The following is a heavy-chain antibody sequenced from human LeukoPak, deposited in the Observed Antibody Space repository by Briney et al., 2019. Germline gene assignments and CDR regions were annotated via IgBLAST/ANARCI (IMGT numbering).Heavy chain of an antibody. CDR3: ARERLRWPTDY. Sequence: SETLSLTCTVSGGSISSSSYCWGWIRQPGGKGLEWIGSIYYSGSTYYHPSVKSPFTISVDKTKNPFNLKVRAVTAAHTAVYYCARERLRWPTDYWGQGTLVTVSS. D-gene: IGHD4-23*01. CDR2: IYYSGST. J-gene: IGHJ4*02. V-gene: IGHV4-39*06. CDR1: GGSISSSSYC.